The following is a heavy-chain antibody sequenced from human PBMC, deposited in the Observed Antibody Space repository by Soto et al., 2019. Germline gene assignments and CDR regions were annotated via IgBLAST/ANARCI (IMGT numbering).Heavy chain of an antibody. J-gene: IGHJ4*02. Sequence: EVQLVESGGGLVKPGGSLRLSCAASGFTFSSYSMNWVRQAPGKGLEWVSSISSSSSYIYYADSVKGRFTISRDNAKNSLYLQMNSLRAEDPAVYYCARVGGYSYNFDYWGQGTLVTVSS. CDR1: GFTFSSYS. D-gene: IGHD5-18*01. CDR3: ARVGGYSYNFDY. CDR2: ISSSSSYI. V-gene: IGHV3-21*01.